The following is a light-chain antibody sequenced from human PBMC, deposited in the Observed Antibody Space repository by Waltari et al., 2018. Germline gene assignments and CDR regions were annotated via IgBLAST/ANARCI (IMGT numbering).Light chain of an antibody. V-gene: IGKV2-28*01. CDR3: MQSLRALWT. J-gene: IGKJ1*01. Sequence: DIVVTQSPLSLPVTPGEPASLSCKSRQSLLHSNGYTSLDWYLQKPGQSPQLLIYLGSNRASGVPDRFSGSGSGTDFTLKISRVEAEDVGVYYCMQSLRALWTFGQGTKVEIK. CDR2: LGS. CDR1: QSLLHSNGYTS.